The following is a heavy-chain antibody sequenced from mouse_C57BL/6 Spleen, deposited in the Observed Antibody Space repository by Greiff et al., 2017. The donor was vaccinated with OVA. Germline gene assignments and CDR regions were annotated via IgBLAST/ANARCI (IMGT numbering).Heavy chain of an antibody. J-gene: IGHJ1*03. CDR1: GFTFSDYG. CDR2: ISSGSSTI. V-gene: IGHV5-17*01. CDR3: ARGEIARYFDV. Sequence: EVNLVESGGGLVKPGGSLKLSCAASGFTFSDYGMHWVRQAPEKGLEWVAYISSGSSTIYYADTVKGRFTISRDNAKNTLFLQMTSLRSEDTAMYYCARGEIARYFDVWGTGTTVTVSS.